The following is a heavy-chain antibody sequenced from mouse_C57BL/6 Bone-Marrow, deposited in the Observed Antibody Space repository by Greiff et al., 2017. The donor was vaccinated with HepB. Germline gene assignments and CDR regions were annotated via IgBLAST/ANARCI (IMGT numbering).Heavy chain of an antibody. CDR1: GYTFTSYW. V-gene: IGHV1-5*01. CDR3: TGGYAWFAY. Sequence: VQLQQSGTVLARPGASVKMSCKTSGYTFTSYWMHWVKQRPGQGLEWIGAIYPGNSDTSYNQKFKGKAKLTAVTSASTAYMELSSLTNEDSGVYCCTGGYAWFAYWGQGTLVTVSA. CDR2: IYPGNSDT. D-gene: IGHD2-2*01. J-gene: IGHJ3*01.